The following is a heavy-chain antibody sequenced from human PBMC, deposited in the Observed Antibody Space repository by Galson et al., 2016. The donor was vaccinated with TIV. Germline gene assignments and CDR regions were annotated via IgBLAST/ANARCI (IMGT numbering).Heavy chain of an antibody. Sequence: VKVSCKASGYTFNNYPIYWVRQAPGQSLEWMGWINTGTTNTKYSQKFQGRVTITRDTSANTVYMELNSLTPEDTAVYFCARDRTGTTWFDP. D-gene: IGHD1-7*01. CDR2: INTGTTNT. V-gene: IGHV1-3*04. CDR1: GYTFNNYP. CDR3: ARDRTGTTWFDP. J-gene: IGHJ5*02.